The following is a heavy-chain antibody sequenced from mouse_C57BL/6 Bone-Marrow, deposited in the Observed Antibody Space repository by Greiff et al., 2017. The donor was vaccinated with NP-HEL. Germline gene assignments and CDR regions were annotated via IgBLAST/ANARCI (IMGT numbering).Heavy chain of an antibody. CDR2: ISSGGSYT. CDR3: ATLDSSGYVGFAY. J-gene: IGHJ3*01. D-gene: IGHD3-2*02. Sequence: EVKVVESGGDLVKPGGSLKLSCAASGFTFSSYGMSWVRQTPDKRLEWVATISSGGSYTYYPDSVKGRFTISRDNAKNTLYLQMSSLKSEDTAMYYCATLDSSGYVGFAYWGQGTLVTVSA. CDR1: GFTFSSYG. V-gene: IGHV5-6*01.